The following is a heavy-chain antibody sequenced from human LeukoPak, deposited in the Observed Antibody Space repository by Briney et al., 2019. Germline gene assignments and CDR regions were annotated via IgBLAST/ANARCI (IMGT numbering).Heavy chain of an antibody. CDR2: IWYDGSNK. D-gene: IGHD1-26*01. CDR3: AKDGLGFSGSPYYFDY. J-gene: IGHJ4*02. V-gene: IGHV3-33*06. CDR1: GFAFSSYG. Sequence: PGGSLRLSCAASGFAFSSYGMHWVRQAPGKGLEWVAVIWYDGSNKYYADSVKGRFTISRDNFKNTLYLRMNSLRAEDTAVYYCAKDGLGFSGSPYYFDYWGQGSLVTVSS.